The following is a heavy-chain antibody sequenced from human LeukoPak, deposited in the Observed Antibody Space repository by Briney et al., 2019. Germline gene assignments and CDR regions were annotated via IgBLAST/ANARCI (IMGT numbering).Heavy chain of an antibody. CDR3: ARAMSTFGGVRNYFDS. D-gene: IGHD3-16*01. CDR1: GFTFDDYA. V-gene: IGHV3-9*01. Sequence: GRSLRLSCAASGFTFDDYAMHWVRQAPGKGLEWVSGISWNSGSIGYADSVKGRFRISRDNAKGSLDLEMNSLRAEDTAVYYCARAMSTFGGVRNYFDSWGQGTLVTVSS. J-gene: IGHJ4*02. CDR2: ISWNSGSI.